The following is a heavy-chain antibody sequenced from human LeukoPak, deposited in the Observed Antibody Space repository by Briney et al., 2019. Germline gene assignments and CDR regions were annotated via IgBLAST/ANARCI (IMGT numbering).Heavy chain of an antibody. D-gene: IGHD3/OR15-3a*01. Sequence: ETLSLTCSVYGGSLSSYYCSWIRQPPGNGLEGIGEINHSGRTNYHPCLKRRVNMSVDTSKNHFSVKLTSMTAADTAVYYCARGSPDWLLDAFDIWGQGTMVTVCS. CDR1: GGSLSSYY. J-gene: IGHJ3*02. V-gene: IGHV4-34*01. CDR2: INHSGRT. CDR3: ARGSPDWLLDAFDI.